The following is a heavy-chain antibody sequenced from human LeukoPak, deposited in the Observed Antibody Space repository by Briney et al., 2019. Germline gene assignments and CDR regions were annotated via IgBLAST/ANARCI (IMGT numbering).Heavy chain of an antibody. D-gene: IGHD3-22*01. CDR1: GFTFSDHH. V-gene: IGHV3-72*01. CDR2: IRNRANSYIT. Sequence: GGSLRLSCAASGFTFSDHHMDWVRQAPGGGLEWVGRIRNRANSYITKYAASVTGRFTISRDDSKNSMFLQMNSLVTEDTAVYFCTRLNYFDGGGYYPDYWGQGTLVTVSS. CDR3: TRLNYFDGGGYYPDY. J-gene: IGHJ4*02.